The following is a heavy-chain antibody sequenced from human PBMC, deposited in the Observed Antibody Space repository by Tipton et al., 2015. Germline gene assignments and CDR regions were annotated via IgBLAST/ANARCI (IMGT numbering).Heavy chain of an antibody. D-gene: IGHD4-17*01. J-gene: IGHJ6*02. V-gene: IGHV4-59*01. CDR2: IYFSGTT. CDR1: GGSISTYY. CDR3: ARLVAVTTAFDCHSGMDV. Sequence: LRLSCSVSGGSISTYYWSWIRQPPGKALEWIGYIYFSGTTNYRPSLKSRITMSVDTSKNQFSLKLSSVTAADTAVYYCARLVAVTTAFDCHSGMDVWGRGTTVTVSS.